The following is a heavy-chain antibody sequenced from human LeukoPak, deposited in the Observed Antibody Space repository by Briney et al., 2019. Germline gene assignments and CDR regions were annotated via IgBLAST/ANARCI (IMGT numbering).Heavy chain of an antibody. V-gene: IGHV4-39*07. CDR1: GGSISSNSYY. CDR2: IFFGGST. D-gene: IGHD2-2*01. J-gene: IGHJ4*02. CDR3: AREVVY. Sequence: SETLSLTCTVSGGSISSNSYYWGWIRQPPGKGLEWIGCIFFGGSTFYNPSLKSRVTISVDTSENQFSLKLSSVTAADTAVYYCAREVVYWGQGTLVTVSS.